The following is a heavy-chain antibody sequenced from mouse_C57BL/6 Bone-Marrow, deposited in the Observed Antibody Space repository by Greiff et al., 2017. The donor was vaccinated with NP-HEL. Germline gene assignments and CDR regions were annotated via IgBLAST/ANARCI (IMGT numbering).Heavy chain of an antibody. J-gene: IGHJ4*01. D-gene: IGHD2-3*01. V-gene: IGHV1-69*01. CDR1: GYTFTSYW. CDR3: ARGRWLLDYAMDY. CDR2: IDPSDSYT. Sequence: QVQLQQPGAELVMPGASVKLSCKASGYTFTSYWMHWVKQRPGQGLEWIGEIDPSDSYTNYNQKFKGKSTLTVSKSSSTAYMQLSSLTSEDSAVYYCARGRWLLDYAMDYWGQGTSVTVSS.